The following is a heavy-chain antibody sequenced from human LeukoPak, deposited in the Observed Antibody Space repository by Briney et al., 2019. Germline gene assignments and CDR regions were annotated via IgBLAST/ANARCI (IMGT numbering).Heavy chain of an antibody. CDR2: INPKNSDT. J-gene: IGHJ5*02. Sequence: ASVKVSCKASGYTFSDNYIHWVRQAPGQGLEWMGWINPKNSDTDYSQQFQGRITMTRDTSIDTAYMEFSSLTSDDTAMYLWFETSRTLFALDPWGQGTLVIVSS. CDR1: GYTFSDNY. D-gene: IGHD3-10*01. V-gene: IGHV1-2*02. CDR3: FETSRTLFALDP.